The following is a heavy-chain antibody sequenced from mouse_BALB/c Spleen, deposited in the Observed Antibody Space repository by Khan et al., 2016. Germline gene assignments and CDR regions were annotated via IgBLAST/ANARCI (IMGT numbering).Heavy chain of an antibody. V-gene: IGHV1-7*01. CDR3: ARGLDY. J-gene: IGHJ2*01. Sequence: QVPLQQSGPELSKPGASVRMSCRASGYTFTTYWMHWVKQRPGQGLEWMGYINPTTYSTEYNQKFKDKASLTADKSSSTAYMQLRSLTSEDSAIYYCARGLDYWGPGTLVTVSS. CDR1: GYTFTTYW. CDR2: INPTTYST.